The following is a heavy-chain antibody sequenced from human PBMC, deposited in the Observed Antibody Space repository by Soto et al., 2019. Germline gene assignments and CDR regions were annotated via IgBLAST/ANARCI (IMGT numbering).Heavy chain of an antibody. V-gene: IGHV3-23*01. CDR3: VKDVNYDMLAGYYFY. Sequence: EVQLLESGGGLVQPGGSLRLSCAASGFTLSSYGMSWVRQAPGKGLEWVSAIRGSDGSTYYADSVKGRFTISRDNSKNTLYLQMNSLRVEDTAVYYCVKDVNYDMLAGYYFYWGQGNLVTVSS. J-gene: IGHJ4*02. CDR1: GFTLSSYG. D-gene: IGHD3-9*01. CDR2: IRGSDGST.